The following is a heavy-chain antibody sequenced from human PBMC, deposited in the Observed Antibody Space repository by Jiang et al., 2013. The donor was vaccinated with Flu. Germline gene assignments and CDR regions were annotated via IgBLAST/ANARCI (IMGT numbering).Heavy chain of an antibody. CDR3: ARHLKGSCSSTSCPIDY. CDR2: ITRSSYTI. CDR1: GFTFSNYS. Sequence: ASGFTFSNYSMNWVRQAPGKGLEYISYITRSSYTIYYADAVKGRFTISRDNAKNSLYLQMNSLRAEDTAVYYCARHLKGSCSSTSCPIDYWGQGTLVTVSS. D-gene: IGHD2-2*01. J-gene: IGHJ4*02. V-gene: IGHV3-48*01.